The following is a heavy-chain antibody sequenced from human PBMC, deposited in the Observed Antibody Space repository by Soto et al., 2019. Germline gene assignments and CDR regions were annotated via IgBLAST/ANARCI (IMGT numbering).Heavy chain of an antibody. CDR2: SGGTAAST. D-gene: IGHD1-26*01. CDR3: AKGVVGATTGAFDV. CDR1: GFTFSSYA. J-gene: IGHJ3*01. V-gene: IGHV3-23*01. Sequence: ESGGGFVQPGGSLRLSCAASGFTFSSYAMNWVRQAPGKGLEWVSASGGTAASTHYADSVKGRFTISRDNSKNTLFLQMNSLRAEDTAVYYCAKGVVGATTGAFDVWGQGTMVTVSS.